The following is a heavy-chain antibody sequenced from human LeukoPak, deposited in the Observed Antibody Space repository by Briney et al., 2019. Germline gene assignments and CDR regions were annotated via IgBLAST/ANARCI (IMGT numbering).Heavy chain of an antibody. J-gene: IGHJ4*02. V-gene: IGHV4-39*01. D-gene: IGHD3/OR15-3a*01. CDR1: GGSISSSSYY. CDR3: ARQTGSGLFILP. CDR2: IYYSGST. Sequence: SETLSLTCTVSGGSISSSSYYWGWIRQPPGKGLEWIGSIYYSGSTYYNASLKSQVSISIDTSKNQFSLRLTSVTAADTAVYYCARQTGSGLFILPGGQGTLVTVSS.